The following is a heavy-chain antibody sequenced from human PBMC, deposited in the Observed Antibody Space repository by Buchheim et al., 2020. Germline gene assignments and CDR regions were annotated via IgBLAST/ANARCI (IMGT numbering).Heavy chain of an antibody. V-gene: IGHV1-69*11. Sequence: QVQLVQSGAEVRKPGSSVKVSCKASGDNFSSYGISWVRQAPGQGPEWMGGIIPILGRVNYAQKFQGRVTITADESTSTAYMELSSLRSEDTAVYDCARPEYLGSHYYGLDVWGQGTT. D-gene: IGHD2-2*02. CDR3: ARPEYLGSHYYGLDV. J-gene: IGHJ6*02. CDR1: GDNFSSYG. CDR2: IIPILGRV.